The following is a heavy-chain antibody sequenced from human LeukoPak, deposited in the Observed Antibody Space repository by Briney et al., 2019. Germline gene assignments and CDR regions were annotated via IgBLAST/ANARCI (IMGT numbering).Heavy chain of an antibody. J-gene: IGHJ6*03. CDR3: ARSPKRKYGSGSSYYMDV. V-gene: IGHV4-4*07. CDR1: GGSFSSYY. Sequence: SETLSLTCTVSGGSFSSYYWSWIRQPAGKGLEWIGRIYTSGSTNYNPSLKSRVTMSVDTSKNQFSLKLSSVTAADTAVYYCARSPKRKYGSGSSYYMDVWGKGTTVTVSS. CDR2: IYTSGST. D-gene: IGHD3-10*01.